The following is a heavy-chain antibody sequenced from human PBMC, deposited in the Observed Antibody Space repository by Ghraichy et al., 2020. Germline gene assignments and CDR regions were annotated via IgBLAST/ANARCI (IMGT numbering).Heavy chain of an antibody. V-gene: IGHV4-34*01. CDR2: INHSGST. J-gene: IGHJ4*02. CDR1: GGSFSGYY. D-gene: IGHD6-13*01. Sequence: SQTLSLTCAVYGGSFSGYYWSWIRQPPGKGLEWIGEINHSGSTNYNPSLKSRVTISVDTSKNQFSLKLSSVTAADTAVYYCARGSPIIAAATYYFDYWGQGTLVTVSS. CDR3: ARGSPIIAAATYYFDY.